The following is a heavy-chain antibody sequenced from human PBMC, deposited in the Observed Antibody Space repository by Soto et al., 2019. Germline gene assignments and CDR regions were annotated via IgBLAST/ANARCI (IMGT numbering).Heavy chain of an antibody. CDR1: GGTFSSYA. J-gene: IGHJ6*02. D-gene: IGHD5-12*01. CDR3: ARGKGDGYNPYYYYYGMDV. CDR2: IIPIFGTA. Sequence: QVQLVQSGAEVKKPGSSVKVSCKASGGTFSSYAISWVRQAPGQGLEWMEGIIPIFGTANYAQKFQGRVTITADKSTSTAYMELSSLRSEDTAVYYCARGKGDGYNPYYYYYGMDVWGQGTTVTVSS. V-gene: IGHV1-69*06.